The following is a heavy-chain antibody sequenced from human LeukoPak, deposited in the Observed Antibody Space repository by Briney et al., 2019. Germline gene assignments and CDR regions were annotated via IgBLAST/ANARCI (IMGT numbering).Heavy chain of an antibody. CDR1: GGSISITNYY. D-gene: IGHD7-27*01. J-gene: IGHJ4*02. CDR2: IYYSGST. CDR3: ARHSAGDGIDY. Sequence: SETLSLTCTVSGGSISITNYYWAWIRQPPGKGLEYIGSIYYSGSTSYNPSLKCRVTISVDTSKNQFSLKVNSMTATDTAVFYCARHSAGDGIDYWGQGTLVTVSS. V-gene: IGHV4-39*01.